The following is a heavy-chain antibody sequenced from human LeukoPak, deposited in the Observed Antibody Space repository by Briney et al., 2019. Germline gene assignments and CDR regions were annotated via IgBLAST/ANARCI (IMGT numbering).Heavy chain of an antibody. D-gene: IGHD5-24*01. Sequence: ASVQVSCKASGYTFSSYGISWVRQAPGQGLEWMGWISAYNGNTNYAQKLQGRVTMTTDTSTSTAYMELRSLRSDDTAVYYCARAEPVEMATDYWGQGTLVTVSS. CDR3: ARAEPVEMATDY. CDR1: GYTFSSYG. J-gene: IGHJ4*02. V-gene: IGHV1-18*01. CDR2: ISAYNGNT.